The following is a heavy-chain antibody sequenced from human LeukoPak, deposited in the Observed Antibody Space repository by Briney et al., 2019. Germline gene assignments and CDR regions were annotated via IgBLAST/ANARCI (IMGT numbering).Heavy chain of an antibody. D-gene: IGHD1-26*01. CDR1: GGSISSYY. CDR2: IYYSGST. Sequence: SETLSLTCTVSGGSISSYYWSWIRQPPGKGLEWIGYIYYSGSTNYNPSLKSRVTISVDTSKNQFSLKLSSVTAADTAVYYCARLPGLLVGARWFDPWGQGTLVTVSS. CDR3: ARLPGLLVGARWFDP. J-gene: IGHJ5*02. V-gene: IGHV4-59*08.